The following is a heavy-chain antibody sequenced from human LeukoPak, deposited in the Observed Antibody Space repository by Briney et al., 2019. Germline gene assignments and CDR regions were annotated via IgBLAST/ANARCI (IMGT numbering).Heavy chain of an antibody. D-gene: IGHD3-10*01. J-gene: IGHJ6*03. CDR3: AGSDYYYYMDV. V-gene: IGHV4-39*01. CDR2: IYHSGST. Sequence: SETLSLTCTVSGCSISSSSYYWGWIRQPPGKGLEWIGSIYHSGSTYYNPSLKSRVTISVDTSKNQFSLKLSSVTAADTAVFYCAGSDYYYYMDVWGKGTTVTVSS. CDR1: GCSISSSSYY.